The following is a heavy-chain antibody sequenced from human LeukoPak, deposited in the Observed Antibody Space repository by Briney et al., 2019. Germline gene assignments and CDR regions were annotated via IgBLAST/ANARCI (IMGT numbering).Heavy chain of an antibody. D-gene: IGHD3-10*01. CDR1: GFTFSRYE. V-gene: IGHV3-48*03. J-gene: IGHJ4*02. CDR2: ISSSGSTI. Sequence: GGSLRLSCAASGFTFSRYEMNWVRQATGKGLEWVSYISSSGSTIYYADSVKGRFTISRDNAKNSLYLQMNSLRAEDTAVYYCARNMVRGVPTFDYWGQGTLVTVSS. CDR3: ARNMVRGVPTFDY.